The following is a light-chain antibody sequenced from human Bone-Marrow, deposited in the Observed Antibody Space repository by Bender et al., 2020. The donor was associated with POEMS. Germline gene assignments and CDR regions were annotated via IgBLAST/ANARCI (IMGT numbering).Light chain of an antibody. CDR3: CSYSDRYSFV. V-gene: IGLV2-11*01. CDR2: DVN. J-gene: IGLJ1*01. Sequence: QSALTQPRSVSGSPGQSVTISCTGTSRDVGDYNFFSWYQQHPGKAPKLMIYDVNKRPSGVPDRFSGSKSGNTASLTISGLQAEDEADDYCCSYSDRYSFVLGTGTTVTVL. CDR1: SRDVGDYNF.